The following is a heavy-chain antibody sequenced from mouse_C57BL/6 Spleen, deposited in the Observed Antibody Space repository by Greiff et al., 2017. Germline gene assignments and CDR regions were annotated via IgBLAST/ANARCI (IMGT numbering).Heavy chain of an antibody. D-gene: IGHD2-3*01. J-gene: IGHJ2*01. CDR2: ISSGSSTI. CDR1: GFTFSDYG. CDR3: ARIIYDGYYGVFDY. V-gene: IGHV5-17*01. Sequence: EVMLVESGGGLVKPGGSLKLSCAASGFTFSDYGMHWVRQAPEKGLEWVAYISSGSSTIYYADTVTGRFTISRDNAKNTLFLQMTSLRSEDTAMNYCARIIYDGYYGVFDYWGQGTTRTVSS.